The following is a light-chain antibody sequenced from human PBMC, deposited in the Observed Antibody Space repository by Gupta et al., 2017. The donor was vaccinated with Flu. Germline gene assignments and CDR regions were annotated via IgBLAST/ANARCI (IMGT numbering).Light chain of an antibody. V-gene: IGKV3-20*01. CDR1: QSVSSSY. J-gene: IGKJ4*01. CDR2: GAS. Sequence: EIVLTQSPGTLSLSPGERATLSCRASQSVSSSYLAWYQQKPGQAPRLLIYGASSRATGIPDRFSGSGSGTDFTLTISRREPEDFAVYYCQQEGSSPLTFGGGTKVEIK. CDR3: QQEGSSPLT.